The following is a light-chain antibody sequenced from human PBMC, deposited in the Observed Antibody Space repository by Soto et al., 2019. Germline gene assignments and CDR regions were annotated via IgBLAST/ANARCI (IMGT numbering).Light chain of an antibody. V-gene: IGLV1-44*01. J-gene: IGLJ2*01. Sequence: QSVLTQPPSASGTPGQRVIISCSGSNSNIGINTVNWYQQLPGTAPKLLNYGNSQRPSGVPDRFSGSKSGTSASLAISGLQSEDEADYYCAAWDDSLNGVVFGGGTKLTVL. CDR3: AAWDDSLNGVV. CDR2: GNS. CDR1: NSNIGINT.